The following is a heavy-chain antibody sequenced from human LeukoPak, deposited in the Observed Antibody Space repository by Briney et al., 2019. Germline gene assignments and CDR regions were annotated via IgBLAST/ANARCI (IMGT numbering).Heavy chain of an antibody. CDR1: GFTFSSYR. Sequence: GGSLRLSCAASGFTFSSYRMNWVRQTPGKGLEWVSSISSSSSYIFYADSVKGRFTMSRDNAKKSLFLQMNSLRAEDTAVYYCARDYGDYEPGRHHYYYYYMDVWGKGTTVTVSS. D-gene: IGHD4-17*01. V-gene: IGHV3-21*01. CDR2: ISSSSSYI. J-gene: IGHJ6*03. CDR3: ARDYGDYEPGRHHYYYYYMDV.